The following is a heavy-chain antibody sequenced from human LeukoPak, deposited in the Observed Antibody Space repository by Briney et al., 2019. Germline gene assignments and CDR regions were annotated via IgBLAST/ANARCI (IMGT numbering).Heavy chain of an antibody. D-gene: IGHD2-2*02. V-gene: IGHV4-31*03. Sequence: PSETLSLTCTVSGGSISSGGYYWSWIRQHPGKGLEWIVYIYYSGSTYYNPSLKSRVTISVDTPKNQFSLKLSSVTAADTAVYYCARGYCSSTSCYTSNNWFDPWGQGTLVTVSS. CDR1: GGSISSGGYY. J-gene: IGHJ5*02. CDR3: ARGYCSSTSCYTSNNWFDP. CDR2: IYYSGST.